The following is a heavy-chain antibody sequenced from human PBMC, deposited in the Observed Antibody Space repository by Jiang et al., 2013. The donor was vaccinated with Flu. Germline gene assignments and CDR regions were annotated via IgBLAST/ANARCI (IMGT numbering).Heavy chain of an antibody. CDR1: GFSFSDDS. J-gene: IGHJ6*02. D-gene: IGHD6-13*01. Sequence: VQLVESGGGLVEAGGSLRLSCAASGFSFSDDSMNWVRQAPGKGLEWVSYISSSSGTKSYADSVKGRFTISRDNAKNSLYLQMNSLRAEDTAVYYCTRKTRSSSWYGVEGRRGDQGTTVT. CDR2: ISSSSGTK. V-gene: IGHV3-48*01. CDR3: TRKTRSSSWYGVEGRR.